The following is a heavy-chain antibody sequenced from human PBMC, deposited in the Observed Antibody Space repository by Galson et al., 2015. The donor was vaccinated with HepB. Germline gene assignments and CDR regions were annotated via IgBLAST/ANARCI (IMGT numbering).Heavy chain of an antibody. J-gene: IGHJ5*02. Sequence: SVKVSCRDSGYTFTSYGISGVRQAPGQGREWMGWISAYNGNTNYAQKIQGRVTMTTDTSTSTAYMELRGLRSDDTAVYYCARDLITEGFDPWGQGTLVTVSS. V-gene: IGHV1-18*04. CDR3: ARDLITEGFDP. D-gene: IGHD3-16*01. CDR2: ISAYNGNT. CDR1: GYTFTSYG.